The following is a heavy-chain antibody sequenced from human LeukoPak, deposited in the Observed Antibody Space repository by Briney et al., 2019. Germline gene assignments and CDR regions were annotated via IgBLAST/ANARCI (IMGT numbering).Heavy chain of an antibody. D-gene: IGHD5-12*01. CDR1: GGSFSGYY. CDR2: INHSGST. Sequence: SETLSLTCAVYGGSFSGYYWSWIRQPPGKGLEWIGEINHSGSTNYNPSLKSRVTISVDTSKNQFSLKLSSVTAADTAVYYCARAQGDVVATIVDYWGQGTLVTVSS. CDR3: ARAQGDVVATIVDY. J-gene: IGHJ4*02. V-gene: IGHV4-34*01.